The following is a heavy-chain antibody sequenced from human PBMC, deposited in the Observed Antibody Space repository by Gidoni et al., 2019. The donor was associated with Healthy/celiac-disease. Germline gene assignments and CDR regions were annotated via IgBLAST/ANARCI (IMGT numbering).Heavy chain of an antibody. V-gene: IGHV4-31*03. CDR3: ARGTTVTTIRH. Sequence: QVQLQESGPGLVKPSQTLSLTCTFSGGSISSGGYYWSWIRQHPGKGLEWIGYIYYSGSTYYNPSRKSRVTISVDTSKNQFSLKLSSVTAADTAVYYCARGTTVTTIRHWGQGTLVTVSS. CDR2: IYYSGST. D-gene: IGHD4-4*01. J-gene: IGHJ4*02. CDR1: GGSISSGGYY.